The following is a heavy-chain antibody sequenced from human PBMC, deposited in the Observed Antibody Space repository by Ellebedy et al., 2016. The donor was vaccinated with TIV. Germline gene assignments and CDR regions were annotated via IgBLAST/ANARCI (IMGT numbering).Heavy chain of an antibody. CDR3: ARGRCSGANCHYFDY. CDR1: GFTLSNYA. V-gene: IGHV3-30*04. D-gene: IGHD2-15*01. Sequence: PGGSLRLSCAVSGFTLSNYAVYWVRHAPGKGLQWVTFISSDGSHINYADSVKGRFTISRDISKNTMYLQMNSLRAEDTARYFCARGRCSGANCHYFDYWGQGTVVTVSS. J-gene: IGHJ4*02. CDR2: ISSDGSHI.